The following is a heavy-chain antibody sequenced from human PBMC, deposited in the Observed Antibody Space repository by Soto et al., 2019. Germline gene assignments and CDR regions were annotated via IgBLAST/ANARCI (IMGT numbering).Heavy chain of an antibody. Sequence: LRLSCAASGFTFSSYAMHWVRQAPGKGLEWVAVISYDGSNKYYADSVKGRFTISRDNSKNTLYLQMNSLRAEDTAVYYCARDSGTSGNPYYYGMDVWGQGTTVTVSS. CDR3: ARDSGTSGNPYYYGMDV. CDR2: ISYDGSNK. J-gene: IGHJ6*02. D-gene: IGHD1-1*01. CDR1: GFTFSSYA. V-gene: IGHV3-30-3*01.